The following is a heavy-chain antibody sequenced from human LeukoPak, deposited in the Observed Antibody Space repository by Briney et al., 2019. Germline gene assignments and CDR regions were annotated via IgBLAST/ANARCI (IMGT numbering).Heavy chain of an antibody. CDR3: ARDCSSTSCYRNDAFDI. D-gene: IGHD2-2*01. CDR2: IRYDGNNK. Sequence: GGSLRLSCAMSGLRFSSYGMHWVRQAPGKGLEWVAFIRYDGNNKDYADSVKGRFTISRDNAKNSLYLQMNSLRGEDTAVYYCARDCSSTSCYRNDAFDIWGQGTMVTVSS. V-gene: IGHV3-30*02. CDR1: GLRFSSYG. J-gene: IGHJ3*02.